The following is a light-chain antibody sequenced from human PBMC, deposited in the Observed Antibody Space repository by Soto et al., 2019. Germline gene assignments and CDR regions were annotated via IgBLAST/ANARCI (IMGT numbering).Light chain of an antibody. Sequence: ESVLAQSPGTLSLSPGARATLFCRASRSLSRNYLAWYQQKPGQAPRVLIYGASSRATGIPDRFSGSGSATDFTLTISRLEPEDFAVYYCQQYDISPITFGQGTRLEIK. J-gene: IGKJ5*01. V-gene: IGKV3-20*01. CDR3: QQYDISPIT. CDR2: GAS. CDR1: RSLSRNY.